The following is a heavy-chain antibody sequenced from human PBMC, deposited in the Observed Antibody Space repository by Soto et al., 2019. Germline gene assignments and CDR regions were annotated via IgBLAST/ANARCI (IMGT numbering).Heavy chain of an antibody. J-gene: IGHJ6*03. Sequence: EVQLLESGGGLAQPGGSLRLSCAASGFTFSDSALSWVRQGTGKGLEWVSSVTVSGDTSDYADSVEGRFTISRDNSKNTLYPQMNSLRADDTAVYYCAKHGCSYPACYPYYYYVDVWGEGATVTVSS. CDR3: AKHGCSYPACYPYYYYVDV. CDR1: GFTFSDSA. D-gene: IGHD2-15*01. V-gene: IGHV3-23*01. CDR2: VTVSGDTS.